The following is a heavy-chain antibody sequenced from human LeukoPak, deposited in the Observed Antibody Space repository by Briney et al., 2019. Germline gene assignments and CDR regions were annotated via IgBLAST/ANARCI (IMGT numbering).Heavy chain of an antibody. J-gene: IGHJ6*04. CDR2: ISSSGTAI. V-gene: IGHV3-48*03. Sequence: GGSLRLSCAASGFTFSSYEMNWVRQAPGKGLEWVSYISSSGTAIYYADSVKGRFTISRDNAKNSLYLQMNSLRAEDTAVYYCAELGITMIGGVWGKGTTVTISS. D-gene: IGHD3-10*02. CDR1: GFTFSSYE. CDR3: AELGITMIGGV.